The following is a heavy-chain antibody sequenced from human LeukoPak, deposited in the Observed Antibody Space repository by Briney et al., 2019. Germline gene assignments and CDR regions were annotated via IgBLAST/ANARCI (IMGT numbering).Heavy chain of an antibody. CDR2: ISYDGSNK. CDR3: AKDRNRVNSDWTFGY. Sequence: GGSLRLSCAASGFTFSSSGMHWVRQAPGKGLEWVAVISYDGSNKYYADSVKGRFTISRDNSKNTLYLQMNSLRAEDTAVYYCAKDRNRVNSDWTFGYWGQGTLVTASS. D-gene: IGHD6-19*01. J-gene: IGHJ4*02. CDR1: GFTFSSSG. V-gene: IGHV3-30*18.